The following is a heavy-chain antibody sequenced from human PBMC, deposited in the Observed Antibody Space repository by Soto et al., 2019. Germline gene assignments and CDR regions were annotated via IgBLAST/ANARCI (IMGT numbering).Heavy chain of an antibody. CDR1: GFISSDYV. CDR2: IGGGGAGT. D-gene: IGHD4-17*01. Sequence: LGGSLRLSCVASGFISSDYVMSWVRQAPGKGLEWVSAIGGGGAGTSYSDSVKGRFTISRDNAKNSLYLQMNSLRAEDTAVYYCARESDYGDYAYWGQGTLVTVSS. J-gene: IGHJ4*02. V-gene: IGHV3-23*01. CDR3: ARESDYGDYAY.